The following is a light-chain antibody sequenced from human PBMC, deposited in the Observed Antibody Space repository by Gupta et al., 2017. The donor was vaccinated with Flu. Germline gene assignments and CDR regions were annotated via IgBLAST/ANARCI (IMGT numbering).Light chain of an antibody. J-gene: IGLJ3*02. V-gene: IGLV3-21*02. CDR3: QVWDSSSDHRWV. CDR2: DDS. Sequence: GGNNIGSKSVNWYQQKPGQAPGLVVSDDSDRHSGSPERVSGSNSGNTATVTISRVEAGEEADYYCQVWDSSSDHRWVFGGGTKLTVL. CDR1: NIGSKS.